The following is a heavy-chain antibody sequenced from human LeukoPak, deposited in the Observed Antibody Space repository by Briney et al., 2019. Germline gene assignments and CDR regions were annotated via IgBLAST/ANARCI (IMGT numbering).Heavy chain of an antibody. D-gene: IGHD3-16*02. CDR3: ARDIARYSTVPYYFDY. V-gene: IGHV6-1*01. J-gene: IGHJ4*02. CDR2: TYYRSKWYN. CDR1: GDSVSSNSAA. Sequence: SQTLSLTCAISGDSVSSNSAAWNWIRQSPSRGLEWLGRTYYRSKWYNDYAVSVKSRITSNPDTSKIHFSLQLNSVTPEDTAVYYCARDIARYSTVPYYFDYWGQGTLVTVSS.